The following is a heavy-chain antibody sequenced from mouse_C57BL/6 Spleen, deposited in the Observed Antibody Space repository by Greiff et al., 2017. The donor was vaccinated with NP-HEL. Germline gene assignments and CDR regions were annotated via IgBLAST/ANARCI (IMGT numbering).Heavy chain of an antibody. CDR3: AREGSSYGYFDV. J-gene: IGHJ1*03. V-gene: IGHV1-82*01. D-gene: IGHD1-1*01. Sequence: VQLQQSGPELVKPGASVKISCKASGYAFSSSWMNWVKQRPGKGLGWIGRIYPGDGDTNYNGKFKGKATLTADKSSSTAYMQLSSLTSEDSAVYFWAREGSSYGYFDVWGTGTTVTVSS. CDR2: IYPGDGDT. CDR1: GYAFSSSW.